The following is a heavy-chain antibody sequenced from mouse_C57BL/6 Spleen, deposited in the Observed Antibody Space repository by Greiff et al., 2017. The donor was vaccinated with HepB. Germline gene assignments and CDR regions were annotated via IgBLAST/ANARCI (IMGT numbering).Heavy chain of an antibody. D-gene: IGHD2-4*01. Sequence: QVQLQQPGAELVKPGASVKLSRKASGYTFTSYWMHWVKQRPGQGLEWIGMIHPNSGSTNYNEKFKSKATLTVDKSSSTAYMQLSSLTSEDTAVYYCARSGDYGYAMDYWGQGTSVTVSS. J-gene: IGHJ4*01. CDR1: GYTFTSYW. CDR3: ARSGDYGYAMDY. CDR2: IHPNSGST. V-gene: IGHV1-64*01.